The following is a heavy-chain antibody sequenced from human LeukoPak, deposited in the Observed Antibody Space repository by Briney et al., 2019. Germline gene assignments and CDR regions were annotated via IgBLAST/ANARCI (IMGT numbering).Heavy chain of an antibody. CDR2: INPSGGST. CDR3: ARDIVVVPAAPVDDNPYYYYYGMDV. V-gene: IGHV1-46*01. CDR1: GYTFTSYY. J-gene: IGHJ6*02. Sequence: ASVKVSCKASGYTFTSYYMHWVRQAPGQGLEWMGIINPSGGSTSYAQKFQGRVTMTRDTSTSTVYMELSSLRSEDTAVYYCARDIVVVPAAPVDDNPYYYYYGMDVWGQGTTVTVSS. D-gene: IGHD2-2*01.